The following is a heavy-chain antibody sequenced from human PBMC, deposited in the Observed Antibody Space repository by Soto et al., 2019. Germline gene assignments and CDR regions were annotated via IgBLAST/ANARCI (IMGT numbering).Heavy chain of an antibody. CDR2: ISGSGGST. J-gene: IGHJ4*02. Sequence: EVQLLESGGGLVQPGGSLRLSCAASGFTFSSYAMSWVRQAPGEGLEWVSVISGSGGSTYYADSVKGRFTISRDNCKNTLYLQMNSLGAEVTGVYYCAKPHIPGIEEAGFNFDYWGQGTLVTVSS. D-gene: IGHD6-13*01. V-gene: IGHV3-23*01. CDR3: AKPHIPGIEEAGFNFDY. CDR1: GFTFSSYA.